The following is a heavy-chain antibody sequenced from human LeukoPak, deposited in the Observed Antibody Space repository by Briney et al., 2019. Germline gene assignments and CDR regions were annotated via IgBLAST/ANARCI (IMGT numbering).Heavy chain of an antibody. CDR3: ARVGNYDFWSGYGYMDV. V-gene: IGHV3-21*01. J-gene: IGHJ6*03. CDR2: ISSSSSYI. CDR1: GFTFSSYS. Sequence: PGGSLRLSXAASGFTFSSYSMNWVRQAPGKGLEWVSSISSSSSYIYYADSVKGRFTISRDNAKNSLYLQMNSLRAEDTAVYYCARVGNYDFWSGYGYMDVWGKGTTVTVSS. D-gene: IGHD3-3*01.